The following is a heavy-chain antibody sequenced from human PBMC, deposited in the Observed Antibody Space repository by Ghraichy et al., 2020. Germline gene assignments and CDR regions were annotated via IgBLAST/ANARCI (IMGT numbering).Heavy chain of an antibody. V-gene: IGHV3-74*01. CDR2: INSDGSST. J-gene: IGHJ4*02. D-gene: IGHD4-23*01. CDR3: ARSTGGNSPIDY. CDR1: GFTFSSYR. Sequence: GILNISCAASGFTFSSYRLHWVRRAPGKGLVWVSRINSDGSSTTYADSVKGRFTISRDNAKNTLNLQMNSLRAEDTAVYYCARSTGGNSPIDYWGQGTLVTVSS.